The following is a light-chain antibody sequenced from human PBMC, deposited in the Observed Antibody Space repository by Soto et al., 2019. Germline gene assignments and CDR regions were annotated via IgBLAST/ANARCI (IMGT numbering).Light chain of an antibody. J-gene: IGKJ2*01. V-gene: IGKV1-33*01. CDR1: QDISNY. Sequence: DLQMTQSPSSLSASVGDRVTITCQASQDISNYLNWYQQKPGKAPKLLIYDASNLEAGVPSRFSGSGSGTDFTFTISCLQPEDIATYYCQQYDDLPYTFGQGTKLEIK. CDR2: DAS. CDR3: QQYDDLPYT.